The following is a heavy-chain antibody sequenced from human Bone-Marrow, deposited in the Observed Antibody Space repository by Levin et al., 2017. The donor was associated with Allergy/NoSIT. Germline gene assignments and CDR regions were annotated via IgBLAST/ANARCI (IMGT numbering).Heavy chain of an antibody. CDR3: AREGHTSGHCGAFDI. Sequence: PGGSLRLSCVASGISFSTSIMHWVRQAPGKGLEWVAGISYDGISEHFADSVKGRFTISRDDSKNGLYLQLDSLRVEDTAVYYCAREGHTSGHCGAFDIWGQGTTVTVSS. CDR1: GISFSTSI. CDR2: ISYDGISE. D-gene: IGHD6-19*01. V-gene: IGHV3-30-3*01. J-gene: IGHJ3*02.